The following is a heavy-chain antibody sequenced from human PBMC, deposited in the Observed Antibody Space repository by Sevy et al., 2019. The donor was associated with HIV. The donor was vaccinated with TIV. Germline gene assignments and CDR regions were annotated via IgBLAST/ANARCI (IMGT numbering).Heavy chain of an antibody. J-gene: IGHJ3*02. CDR1: GGSISSYY. CDR3: ARVVGAWGAFDI. D-gene: IGHD1-26*01. Sequence: SETLSLTCTVSGGSISSYYWSWIRQPPGKGLEWIGYIYYSGSTNYNPSLKSRVTISVDTSKNQFSLKLSSVTAADTAMYYCARVVGAWGAFDIWGQGTMVTVSS. V-gene: IGHV4-59*13. CDR2: IYYSGST.